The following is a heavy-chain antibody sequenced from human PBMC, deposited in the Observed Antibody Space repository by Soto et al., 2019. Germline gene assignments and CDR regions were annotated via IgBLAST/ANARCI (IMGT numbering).Heavy chain of an antibody. V-gene: IGHV1-69*13. CDR3: SSPAFSGYDSWWFDP. CDR2: FIPIFGTA. CDR1: GGTFSSYA. J-gene: IGHJ5*02. D-gene: IGHD3-22*01. Sequence: SVKVSCKASGGTFSSYAISWVRQAPGPGLECMGGFIPIFGTANYAQKFQGRVTITADESTSTAYMELSSLRSEDTAVYYCSSPAFSGYDSWWFDPWGQGTLVTVSS.